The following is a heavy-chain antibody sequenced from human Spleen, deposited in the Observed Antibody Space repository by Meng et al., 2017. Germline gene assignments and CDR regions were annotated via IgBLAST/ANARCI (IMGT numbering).Heavy chain of an antibody. J-gene: IGHJ4*02. CDR1: GGSIGSNSYH. D-gene: IGHD6-13*01. CDR2: IDYTEYT. Sequence: QLQLQESGPGLVKPSETLSLTCTVSGGSIGSNSYHWGWIRQPPGKGLEWIGSIDYTEYTHFNASLKSRVTMSIDTSRKQISLMLSSVTAADTAVYYCASLSTSWSGADYWGQGTLVTVSS. CDR3: ASLSTSWSGADY. V-gene: IGHV4-39*01.